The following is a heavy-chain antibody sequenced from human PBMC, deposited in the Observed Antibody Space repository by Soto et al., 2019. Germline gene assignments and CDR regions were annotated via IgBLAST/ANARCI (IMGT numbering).Heavy chain of an antibody. V-gene: IGHV1-46*02. D-gene: IGHD3-10*01. CDR1: GYTFNSYY. CDR3: ARELPPSITMVRGVIRVNWFDP. Sequence: GASVKVSCKASGYTFNSYYMHWVRQAPGQGLEWMGIINPSGGSTSYAQKFQGRVTMTRDTSTSTVYMDLSSLRSEDTAVYYCARELPPSITMVRGVIRVNWFDPWGQGTLVTVSS. J-gene: IGHJ5*02. CDR2: INPSGGST.